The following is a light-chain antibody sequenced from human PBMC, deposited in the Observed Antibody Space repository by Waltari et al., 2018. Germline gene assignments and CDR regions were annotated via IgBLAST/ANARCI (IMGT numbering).Light chain of an antibody. CDR2: STS. CDR1: SGSVSTSYY. V-gene: IGLV8-61*01. Sequence: QTVVTQEPSFSVSPGGTVTPTCGLWSGSVSTSYYPSWYQQTPGQAPRTLIYSTSTRSSGVPDRFSGSILGNKAALTITGAQADDESDYYCVLYLGGGIWVFGGGTKLTVL. J-gene: IGLJ3*02. CDR3: VLYLGGGIWV.